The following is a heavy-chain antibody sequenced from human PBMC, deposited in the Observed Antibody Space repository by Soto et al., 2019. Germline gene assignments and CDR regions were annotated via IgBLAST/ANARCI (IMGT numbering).Heavy chain of an antibody. CDR3: VRGWWEREGYLMDV. V-gene: IGHV4-34*01. Sequence: SETMSLTCAVYGGSFSGYYWSWIRQPPGKGLEWIGEINHGEINHSGSTKYNPSLKSRITISVDTSRNQISLTLSSMTAADTAVYYCVRGWWEREGYLMDVWGQGTTVTVSS. CDR2: INHSGST. J-gene: IGHJ6*02. D-gene: IGHD1-26*01. CDR1: GGSFSGYY.